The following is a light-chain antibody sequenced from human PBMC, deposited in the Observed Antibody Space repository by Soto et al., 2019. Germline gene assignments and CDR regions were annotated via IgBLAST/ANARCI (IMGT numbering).Light chain of an antibody. Sequence: EIVLTQSPGTLSLSPGDRATLSCRASESVGSNYVAWYQQKPGQAPRLLIYAASSRAPGIPARFSGSGSGTDFTLTISSLEPEDFAVYYCPQYGGSPWTFGQGTKVEIK. J-gene: IGKJ1*01. V-gene: IGKV3-20*01. CDR2: AAS. CDR3: PQYGGSPWT. CDR1: ESVGSNY.